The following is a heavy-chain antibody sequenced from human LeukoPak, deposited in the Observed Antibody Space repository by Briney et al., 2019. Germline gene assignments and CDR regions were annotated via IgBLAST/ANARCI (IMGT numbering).Heavy chain of an antibody. CDR1: GGSISSSSYY. Sequence: SETLSLTCTVSGGSISSSSYYWGWIRQPPGKGLEWIGSIYYSGSTYYNPSLKSRVTISVDTSKNQFSLKLSSVTAADTAVYYCARDGYSSGWYRSSHWYFDLWGRGTLVTVSS. D-gene: IGHD6-19*01. J-gene: IGHJ2*01. V-gene: IGHV4-39*07. CDR3: ARDGYSSGWYRSSHWYFDL. CDR2: IYYSGST.